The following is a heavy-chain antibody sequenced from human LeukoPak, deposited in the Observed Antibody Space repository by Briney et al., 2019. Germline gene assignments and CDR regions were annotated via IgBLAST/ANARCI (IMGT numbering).Heavy chain of an antibody. CDR1: GYTFTSYD. Sequence: ASVKVSCKASGYTFTSYDINWVRQATGQGLEWMGWISAYNGNTNYAQKLQGRVTMTTDTSTSTAYMELRSLRSDDTAVYYCARDLDQYSGRYGGFGHDFWGQGTLVTVSS. CDR3: ARDLDQYSGRYGGFGHDF. V-gene: IGHV1-18*01. J-gene: IGHJ4*02. D-gene: IGHD1-26*01. CDR2: ISAYNGNT.